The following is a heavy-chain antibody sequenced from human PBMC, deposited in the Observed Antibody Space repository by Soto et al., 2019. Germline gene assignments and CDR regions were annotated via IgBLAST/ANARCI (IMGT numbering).Heavy chain of an antibody. CDR2: IPYGGNT. CDR1: GDSISSGDHY. J-gene: IGHJ4*02. Sequence: QVQLQESGPGLVKPSQTLSLSCTVSGDSISSGDHYWGWIRQPPGKGLEWIAHIPYGGNTFYNPSPQSPITMSVDTAKSQAYLKLSSVTAADTAVYYCASLTGSFLSFVDNWGQATPVTVSS. V-gene: IGHV4-30-4*01. D-gene: IGHD2-8*02. CDR3: ASLTGSFLSFVDN.